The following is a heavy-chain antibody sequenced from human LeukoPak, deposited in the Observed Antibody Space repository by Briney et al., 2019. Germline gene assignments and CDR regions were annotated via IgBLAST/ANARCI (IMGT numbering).Heavy chain of an antibody. CDR2: IYYSGST. Sequence: VKPSETLSLTCTVSGGSISSYYWSWLRQPPGKGLEWIGYIYYSGSTNYNPSLKSRVTISVDTSKNQFSLKLSSVTAADTAVYYCARDLTGAGGPIYAFDIWGQGTMVTVSS. CDR1: GGSISSYY. J-gene: IGHJ3*02. CDR3: ARDLTGAGGPIYAFDI. D-gene: IGHD7-27*01. V-gene: IGHV4-59*01.